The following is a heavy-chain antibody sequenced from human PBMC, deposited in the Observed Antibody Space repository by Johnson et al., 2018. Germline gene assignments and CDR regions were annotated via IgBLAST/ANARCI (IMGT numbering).Heavy chain of an antibody. CDR2: ISYDGSNK. Sequence: QVQLVESGGGVVQPGRSLRLSCAASGFTFSSYGMHWVRQAPGKGLEWVAVISYDGSNKYYADSVKGRFTISRDNSKNTLYLQMNSLRAEDTAVYYCAKDKMKMSRVPYYYYMDVWGKGTTVTVSS. D-gene: IGHD2-2*01. V-gene: IGHV3-30*18. J-gene: IGHJ6*03. CDR3: AKDKMKMSRVPYYYYMDV. CDR1: GFTFSSYG.